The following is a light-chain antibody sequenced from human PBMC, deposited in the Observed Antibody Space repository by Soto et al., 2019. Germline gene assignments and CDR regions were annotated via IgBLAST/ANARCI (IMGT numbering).Light chain of an antibody. CDR2: SNN. Sequence: QSVLTQPPSASGTPGQRVTISCSGSSSNIGSNTVNWYQQLPGTAPKLLIYSNNQRPSGVPDRFSGSKSGTSASLAISGLQSEDEADYYCAAWDDSRQAVFGGGTKVTVL. J-gene: IGLJ3*02. CDR3: AAWDDSRQAV. CDR1: SSNIGSNT. V-gene: IGLV1-44*01.